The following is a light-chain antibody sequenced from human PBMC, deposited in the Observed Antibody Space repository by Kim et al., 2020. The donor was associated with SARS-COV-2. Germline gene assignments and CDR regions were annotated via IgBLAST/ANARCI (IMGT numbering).Light chain of an antibody. CDR2: DAS. Sequence: AIQLTQSPSSLSASVGDRVTITCRASQGISSALAWYQQKPGKAPKLLIYDASSLESGVPSRFSGSGSGTDFTLTISNLQPEDFATYYCQQFNSYPWTFGQGTKVDIK. CDR1: QGISSA. J-gene: IGKJ1*01. CDR3: QQFNSYPWT. V-gene: IGKV1-13*02.